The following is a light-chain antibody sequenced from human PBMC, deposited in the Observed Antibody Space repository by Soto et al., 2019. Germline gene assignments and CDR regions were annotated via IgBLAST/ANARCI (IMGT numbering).Light chain of an antibody. Sequence: QSALTQPASVSGSPGQSITVSCTGTSSDIGTYNYVSWYQHHPGKAPKVIIYEVNNRPSGVSNRFSGSKSGNTASLTISGLQAEDEADYYCASFTTSSTRVFGTGTKLTVL. CDR3: ASFTTSSTRV. CDR2: EVN. J-gene: IGLJ1*01. V-gene: IGLV2-14*01. CDR1: SSDIGTYNY.